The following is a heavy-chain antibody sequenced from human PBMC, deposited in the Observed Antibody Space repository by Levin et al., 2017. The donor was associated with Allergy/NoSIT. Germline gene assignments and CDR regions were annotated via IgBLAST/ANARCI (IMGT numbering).Heavy chain of an antibody. J-gene: IGHJ6*02. V-gene: IGHV3-11*01. CDR2: ISSSGSTI. CDR3: ARDLHPIAAAGIEKCYGMDV. D-gene: IGHD6-13*01. Sequence: PGGSLRLSCAASGFTFSDYYMSWIRQAPGKGLEWVSYISSSGSTIYYADSVKGRFTISRDNAKNSLYLQMNSLRAEDTAVYYCARDLHPIAAAGIEKCYGMDVWGQGTTVTVSS. CDR1: GFTFSDYY.